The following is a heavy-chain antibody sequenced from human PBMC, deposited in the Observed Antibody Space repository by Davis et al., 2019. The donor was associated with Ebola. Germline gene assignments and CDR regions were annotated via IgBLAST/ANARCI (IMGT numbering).Heavy chain of an antibody. V-gene: IGHV3-33*03. CDR2: IWYDGSNK. J-gene: IGHJ4*02. CDR3: AIGRGIFDY. CDR1: GFTFSSYG. D-gene: IGHD3-16*01. Sequence: GESLKISCAASGFTFSSYGMHWVRQAPGKGLEWVAVIWYDGSNKYYADSVKGRFTISRDNAKNSLYLQMNSLRVEDTAVYYCAIGRGIFDYWGQGTLVTVSS.